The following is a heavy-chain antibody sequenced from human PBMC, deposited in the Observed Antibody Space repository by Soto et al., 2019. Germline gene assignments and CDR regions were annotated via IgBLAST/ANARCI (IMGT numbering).Heavy chain of an antibody. CDR2: IHHSGST. V-gene: IGHV4-39*07. D-gene: IGHD2-21*01. CDR3: TRGGDAYKNGH. J-gene: IGHJ4*02. Sequence: PSETPSITCTVSGDSISSNSYFWAWIRQPPGKGLEWIGSIHHSGSTNYNPSLKSRVTMSVDTSKNQFSLKLTSVNAADTAVYYCTRGGDAYKNGHWGQGTLVTVSS. CDR1: GDSISSNSYF.